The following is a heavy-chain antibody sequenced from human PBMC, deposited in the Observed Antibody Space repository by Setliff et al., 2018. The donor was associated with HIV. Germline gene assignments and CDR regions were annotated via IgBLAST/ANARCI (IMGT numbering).Heavy chain of an antibody. CDR3: ATPLDATMGRDY. CDR1: GGTLSIYT. J-gene: IGHJ4*02. D-gene: IGHD5-18*01. CDR2: IIPIFGTP. Sequence: SVKVSCKASGGTLSIYTINWVRQAPGQGLEWMGGIIPIFGTPNFAPKFQGRVTITADESTKTAYMELSSLRSEDTAVYYCATPLDATMGRDYWGQGSLVTVSS. V-gene: IGHV1-69*13.